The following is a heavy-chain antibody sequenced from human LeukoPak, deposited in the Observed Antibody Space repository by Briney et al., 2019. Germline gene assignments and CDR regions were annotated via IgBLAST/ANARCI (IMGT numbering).Heavy chain of an antibody. CDR2: SSAYNGKT. CDR3: ARDPEQWLVLNWFDP. Sequence: ASVKVSCKASGYTFTNYGISWVRQAPGQGLEWMGWSSAYNGKTNYAQNLQGRVTMTTDTSTSTAYMELRSLRSDDTAVYYCARDPEQWLVLNWFDPWGQGTLVTVSS. CDR1: GYTFTNYG. D-gene: IGHD6-19*01. J-gene: IGHJ5*02. V-gene: IGHV1-18*01.